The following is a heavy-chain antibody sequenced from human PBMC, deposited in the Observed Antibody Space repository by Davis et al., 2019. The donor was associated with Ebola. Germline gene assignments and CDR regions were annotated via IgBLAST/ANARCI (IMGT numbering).Heavy chain of an antibody. V-gene: IGHV1-69*05. J-gene: IGHJ4*02. CDR3: ARGHNYAHEY. CDR1: GGTYSSYA. Sequence: SVKVSCKASGGTYSSYAISWVRQAPGQGLEWMGGIIPILGTTIYAQKFQGRVTMTRDTSISTVYIELSSLRYDDTADYYCARGHNYAHEYWGQGTLVTVSS. CDR2: IIPILGTT. D-gene: IGHD4-11*01.